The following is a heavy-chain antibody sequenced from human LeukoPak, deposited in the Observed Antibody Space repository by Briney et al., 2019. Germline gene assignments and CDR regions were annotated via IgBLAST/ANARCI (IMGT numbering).Heavy chain of an antibody. CDR2: ISYDGSNK. CDR3: ARDAIAAAGTGGKNYYYHLDV. J-gene: IGHJ6*03. V-gene: IGHV3-30*04. D-gene: IGHD6-13*01. CDR1: GFTFSSYP. Sequence: GGSLRLSCAASGFTFSSYPMHWLRQAPGKGLEWVAVISYDGSNKYYADSVKGRFTISRDNSKNTLYLQMNSLRAEDTAVYYCARDAIAAAGTGGKNYYYHLDVWGKGTTVTVSS.